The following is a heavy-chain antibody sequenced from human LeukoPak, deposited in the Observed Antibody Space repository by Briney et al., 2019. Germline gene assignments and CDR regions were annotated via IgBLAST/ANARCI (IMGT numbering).Heavy chain of an antibody. D-gene: IGHD3-10*01. J-gene: IGHJ4*02. CDR2: INPTGGST. CDR3: ARDEGYYGSGSYFDY. Sequence: ASVKVSCKASGYTFTSYYMHWVRQAPGQGLEWMGLINPTGGSTGYAQKFQGRVTMTRDMSTSTDYMELSSLRSEDTAIYYCARDEGYYGSGSYFDYWGQGTLVTVSS. V-gene: IGHV1-46*01. CDR1: GYTFTSYY.